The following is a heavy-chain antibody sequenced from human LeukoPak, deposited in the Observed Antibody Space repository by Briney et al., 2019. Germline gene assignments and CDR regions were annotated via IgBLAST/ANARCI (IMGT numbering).Heavy chain of an antibody. Sequence: GGSLRLSCAASGFTFSSYAMHWVRQAPGKGLEWVAVISYDGSNKYYADSVKGRFTISRDNSKNTLYLQMNSLRAEDTAVYYCARDNTMVRGVIVVSSFDPWGQGTLVTVSS. CDR1: GFTFSSYA. D-gene: IGHD3-10*01. V-gene: IGHV3-30*04. J-gene: IGHJ5*02. CDR3: ARDNTMVRGVIVVSSFDP. CDR2: ISYDGSNK.